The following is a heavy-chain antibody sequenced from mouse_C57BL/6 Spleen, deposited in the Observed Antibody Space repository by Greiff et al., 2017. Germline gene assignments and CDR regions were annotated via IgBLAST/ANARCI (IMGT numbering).Heavy chain of an antibody. Sequence: EVKLVESGAGLVKPGGSLKLSCAASGFTFSSYAMSWVRQTPEKRLEWVAYISSGGDYIYYAYTVKGRFTISRDNARNTLYLQMSSLTSEDTAMYYCTRVQNDGYLYIDVWGTGTTVTVSS. CDR3: TRVQNDGYLYIDV. V-gene: IGHV5-9-1*02. CDR2: ISSGGDYI. J-gene: IGHJ1*03. CDR1: GFTFSSYA. D-gene: IGHD2-3*01.